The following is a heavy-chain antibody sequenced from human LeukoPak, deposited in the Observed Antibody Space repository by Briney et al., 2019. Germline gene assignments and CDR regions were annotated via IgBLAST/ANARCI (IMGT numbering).Heavy chain of an antibody. V-gene: IGHV3-23*01. D-gene: IGHD3-22*01. Sequence: EGSLRLSCAASGFTFSSYAMSWVRQAPGKGLEWVSAISGSGGSTYYADSVKGRFTISRDNSKNTLYLQMNSLRAEDTAVYYCAKGSNYDSSGYLDYWGQGTLVTVSS. CDR2: ISGSGGST. J-gene: IGHJ4*02. CDR3: AKGSNYDSSGYLDY. CDR1: GFTFSSYA.